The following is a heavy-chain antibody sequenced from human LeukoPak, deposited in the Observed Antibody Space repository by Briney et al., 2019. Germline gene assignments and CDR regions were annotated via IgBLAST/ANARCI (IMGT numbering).Heavy chain of an antibody. Sequence: GGSLRLSCAASGFTFSTSWMHWVRQAPGRGLVWVARINSDGSTTTHADSVKGRFTISRDNAKNTLYLQMNSLRAEDTAVYYCGRDDWGSLNYWGQGTLVTVSS. D-gene: IGHD7-27*01. V-gene: IGHV3-74*03. CDR1: GFTFSTSW. J-gene: IGHJ4*02. CDR3: GRDDWGSLNY. CDR2: INSDGSTT.